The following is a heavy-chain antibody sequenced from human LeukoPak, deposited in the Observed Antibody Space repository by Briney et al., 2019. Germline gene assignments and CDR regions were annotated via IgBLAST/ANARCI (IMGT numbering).Heavy chain of an antibody. CDR3: AKMSGYTSGWIDY. Sequence: PGRSLRLSCAASGFTFNDFAVHWVRQAPGKGLEWVSGITWNSGRIAYADSVKGRFTISRDNAKNSLYLQMNSLRAEDMALYYCAKMSGYTSGWIDYWGQGALVSVSS. D-gene: IGHD6-19*01. V-gene: IGHV3-9*03. CDR2: ITWNSGRI. J-gene: IGHJ4*02. CDR1: GFTFNDFA.